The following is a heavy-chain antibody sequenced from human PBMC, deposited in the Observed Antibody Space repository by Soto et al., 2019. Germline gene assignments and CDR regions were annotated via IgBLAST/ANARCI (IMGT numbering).Heavy chain of an antibody. CDR2: ISYDGSNK. D-gene: IGHD2-15*01. CDR3: ANLSPRSVFDY. V-gene: IGHV3-30*18. CDR1: GFTFSSYG. Sequence: PRGSLRLSCAASGFTFSSYGMHWVRQAPGKGLEWVAVISYDGSNKYYADSVKGRFTISRDNSKNTLYLQMNSLRAEDTAVYYCANLSPRSVFDYCGQGSLVIVSA. J-gene: IGHJ4*02.